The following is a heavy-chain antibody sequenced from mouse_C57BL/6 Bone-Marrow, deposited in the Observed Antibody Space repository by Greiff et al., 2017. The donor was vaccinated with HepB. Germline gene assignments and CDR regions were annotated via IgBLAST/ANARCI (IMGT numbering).Heavy chain of an antibody. CDR3: ARNLLSTMVTTWGYAMDY. CDR2: IWSGGST. CDR1: GFSLTSYG. D-gene: IGHD2-2*01. Sequence: QVQLQQSGPGLVQPSQSLSITCTVSGFSLTSYGVHWVRQSPGKGLEWLGVIWSGGSTDYNAAFISRLSISKDNSKSQVFFKMNSLQADDTAIYYCARNLLSTMVTTWGYAMDYWGQGTSVTVSS. J-gene: IGHJ4*01. V-gene: IGHV2-2*01.